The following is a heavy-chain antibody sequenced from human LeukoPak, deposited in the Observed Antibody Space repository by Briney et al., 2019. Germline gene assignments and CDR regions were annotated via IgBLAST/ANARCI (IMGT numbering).Heavy chain of an antibody. V-gene: IGHV1-46*01. J-gene: IGHJ6*02. CDR3: AREYYDFWSGYHGTLYGMDV. Sequence: ASVKVSCKASEYTFTSYYMHWVRQAPGQGLEWMGIINPSGGSTSYAQKFQGRVTMPRDTSTSTVYMEPSSLRSEDTAVYYCAREYYDFWSGYHGTLYGMDVWGQGTTVTVSS. CDR2: INPSGGST. CDR1: EYTFTSYY. D-gene: IGHD3-3*01.